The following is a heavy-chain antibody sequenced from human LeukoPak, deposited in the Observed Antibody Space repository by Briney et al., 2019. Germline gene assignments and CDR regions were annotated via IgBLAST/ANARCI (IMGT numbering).Heavy chain of an antibody. CDR2: ISGSGGST. Sequence: GGSLRLSCAASGFTFSSYAMSWVRQAPGKGLEWVSAISGSGGSTYYADSVKGRFTISRDNSKNTLYLQMTSLRAEDTAVYYCATDKLAYCGGDCYSGAFDIWAKGQWSPSLQ. CDR3: ATDKLAYCGGDCYSGAFDI. V-gene: IGHV3-23*01. J-gene: IGHJ3*02. D-gene: IGHD2-21*02. CDR1: GFTFSSYA.